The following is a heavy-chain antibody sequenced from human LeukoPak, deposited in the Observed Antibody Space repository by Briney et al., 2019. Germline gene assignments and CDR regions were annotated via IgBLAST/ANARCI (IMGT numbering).Heavy chain of an antibody. D-gene: IGHD3-10*01. Sequence: PGGSLRLSCAASGFTFSSYWMTWVRQAPGKGLERVANIKQDGSEKYYVDSVKGRFIISRDNAENSLYLQMNSLRAEDTAVYYCARDREIITDWGQGTLVTVSS. CDR3: ARDREIITD. CDR1: GFTFSSYW. V-gene: IGHV3-7*01. J-gene: IGHJ4*02. CDR2: IKQDGSEK.